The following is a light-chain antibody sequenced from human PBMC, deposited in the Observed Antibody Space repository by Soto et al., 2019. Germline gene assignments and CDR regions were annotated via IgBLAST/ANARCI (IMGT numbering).Light chain of an antibody. V-gene: IGKV1-5*03. CDR1: QSISWW. Sequence: DIQLTQSPSTLSASVGDRVNITCRASQSISWWLAWYQQKPGKVPNLLIYKASTLKSGVPSRFSGSGYGTAFTLTISSLQSDDFATYYCQQYDDNSPWTFGQGTKVEIK. CDR2: KAS. CDR3: QQYDDNSPWT. J-gene: IGKJ1*01.